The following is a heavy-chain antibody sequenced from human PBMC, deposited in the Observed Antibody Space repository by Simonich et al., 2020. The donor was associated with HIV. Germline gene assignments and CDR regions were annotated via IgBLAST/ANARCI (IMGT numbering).Heavy chain of an antibody. CDR1: GFTFSNYW. Sequence: EVQLVESGGGLVQSGGSLRLACVASGFTFSNYWVHWVRQEPGKGLEWVSRIKSDGTTTIYADSVKGRFIISRDNAKNTLYLQMNSLRTEDTAVYFCYGAFDVWGQGTMVTVSS. CDR3: YGAFDV. J-gene: IGHJ3*01. CDR2: IKSDGTTT. D-gene: IGHD4-17*01. V-gene: IGHV3-74*01.